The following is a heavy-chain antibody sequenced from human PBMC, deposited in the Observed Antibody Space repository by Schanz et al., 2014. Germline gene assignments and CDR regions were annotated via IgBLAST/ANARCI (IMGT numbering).Heavy chain of an antibody. J-gene: IGHJ6*02. Sequence: EVQLVESGGGLIQPGGSLRLSCVASGFTVSSNYMSWVRQAPGKGLEWVGRIKTKTDGGTTDYAAPVKGRFTISRDDSTNTLYLQMNSLKTEDTAVYYCTTGGRRGYSHYFYGMDVWGQGTTVTVSS. V-gene: IGHV3-15*01. CDR3: TTGGRRGYSHYFYGMDV. CDR1: GFTVSSNY. D-gene: IGHD5-18*01. CDR2: IKTKTDGGTT.